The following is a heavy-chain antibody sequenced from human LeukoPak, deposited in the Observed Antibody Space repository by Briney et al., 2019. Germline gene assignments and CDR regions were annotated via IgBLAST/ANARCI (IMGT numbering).Heavy chain of an antibody. V-gene: IGHV3-30-3*01. CDR2: ISYDGSNK. D-gene: IGHD6-6*01. Sequence: GGSLRLSCAASGFTFSSYAMHWVRQAPGKGLEWVAVISYDGSNKYYADSVKGRFTISRDNSKNTLYLQMNSLRAEDTAVYYCARALVAPTQTSTEPSNYYYYMDVWGKGTTVTVSS. CDR3: ARALVAPTQTSTEPSNYYYYMDV. J-gene: IGHJ6*03. CDR1: GFTFSSYA.